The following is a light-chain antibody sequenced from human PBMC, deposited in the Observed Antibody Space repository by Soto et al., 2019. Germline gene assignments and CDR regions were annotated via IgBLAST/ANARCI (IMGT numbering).Light chain of an antibody. V-gene: IGKV1-39*01. CDR1: QTISTY. Sequence: DIQLTQYPSSLSASVVDTVTITCRASQTISTYLLWYHQKPGRAPNLLIYNASTLHSGVPSKFSGSGSGTDFTLTISGLQPEDFATYHCQQTYSDISFGGGTKVDIK. J-gene: IGKJ4*01. CDR3: QQTYSDIS. CDR2: NAS.